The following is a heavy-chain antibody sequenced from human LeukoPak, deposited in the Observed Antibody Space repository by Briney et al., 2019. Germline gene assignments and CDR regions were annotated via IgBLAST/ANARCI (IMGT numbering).Heavy chain of an antibody. J-gene: IGHJ5*02. Sequence: ASVKVSCKASGYTFTGYYMHWVRQAPGQGLEWMGWINPNSGGTNYAQKFQGRVTMTRDTSISTAYMELSRLRSDDTAVYYCAREYCSSTSCSEINWFDPWGQGTLVTVSS. CDR2: INPNSGGT. CDR3: AREYCSSTSCSEINWFDP. D-gene: IGHD2-2*01. V-gene: IGHV1-2*02. CDR1: GYTFTGYY.